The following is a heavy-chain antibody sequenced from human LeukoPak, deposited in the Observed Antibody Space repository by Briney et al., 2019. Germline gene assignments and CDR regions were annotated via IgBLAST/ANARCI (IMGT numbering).Heavy chain of an antibody. CDR2: VASDGSQT. CDR3: ARERQGIVVLSGAMGI. Sequence: GKSLRLSCGASGFTLGTYIMHWVRQAPGKGLQWVAAVASDGSQTFYIESVRGRFTISRDNSKNTLYLQINTLRAEDTAVYFCARERQGIVVLSGAMGIWGQGTMVTVSS. J-gene: IGHJ3*02. CDR1: GFTLGTYI. V-gene: IGHV3-30-3*01. D-gene: IGHD5-18*01.